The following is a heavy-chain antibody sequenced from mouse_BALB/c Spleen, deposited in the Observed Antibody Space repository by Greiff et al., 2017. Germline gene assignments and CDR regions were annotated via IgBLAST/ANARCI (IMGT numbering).Heavy chain of an antibody. CDR1: GFTFSDYY. V-gene: IGHV5-6-5*01. Sequence: EVQLVESGGGLVKPGGSLKLSCAASGFTFSDYYMYWVRQTPEKRLEWVASISSGGSTYYPDSVKGRFTISRDNARNILYLQMSSLRSEDTAMYYCARGGWLLPYAMDYWGQGTSVTVSS. CDR3: ARGGWLLPYAMDY. D-gene: IGHD2-3*01. CDR2: ISSGGST. J-gene: IGHJ4*01.